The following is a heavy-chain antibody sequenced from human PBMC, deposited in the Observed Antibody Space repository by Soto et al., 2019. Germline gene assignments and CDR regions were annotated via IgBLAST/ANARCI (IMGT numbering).Heavy chain of an antibody. CDR1: GFTFSSYS. CDR3: ARALEGDGYNVDY. Sequence: ESGGGLVKPGGSLRLSCAASGFTFSSYSMNWVRQAPGKGLEWVSSISSSSSYIYYADSVKGRFTISRDNAKNSLYLQMNSLRAEDTAVYYCARALEGDGYNVDYWGQGTLVTVSS. V-gene: IGHV3-21*01. J-gene: IGHJ4*02. CDR2: ISSSSSYI. D-gene: IGHD5-12*01.